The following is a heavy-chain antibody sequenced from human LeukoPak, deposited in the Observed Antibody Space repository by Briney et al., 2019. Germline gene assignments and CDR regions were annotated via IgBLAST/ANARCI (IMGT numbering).Heavy chain of an antibody. V-gene: IGHV3-11*01. CDR1: GFTFSDYY. CDR3: ASHQFRVAHYDSGIDY. D-gene: IGHD3-22*01. Sequence: GGSLRLSCAASGFTFSDYYMSWIRQAPGKGLEWVSYISSSGSTIYYADSVKGRFTISRDNAKNSLYLQMNSLRAEDTAVYYCASHQFRVAHYDSGIDYWGQGTLVTVSS. CDR2: ISSSGSTI. J-gene: IGHJ4*02.